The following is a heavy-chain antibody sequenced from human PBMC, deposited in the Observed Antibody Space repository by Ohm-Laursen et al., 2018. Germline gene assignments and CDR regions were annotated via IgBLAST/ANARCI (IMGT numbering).Heavy chain of an antibody. Sequence: SLRLSCAASGFTFSTYWMSWVRQAPGKGLEWVAVIWYDGSNKYYADSVKGRFTISRDNSKNTLYLQMNSLRAEDTAVYYCARRRGYYFDYWGQGTLVTVSS. V-gene: IGHV3-33*08. J-gene: IGHJ4*02. CDR2: IWYDGSNK. CDR1: GFTFSTYW. CDR3: ARRRGYYFDY.